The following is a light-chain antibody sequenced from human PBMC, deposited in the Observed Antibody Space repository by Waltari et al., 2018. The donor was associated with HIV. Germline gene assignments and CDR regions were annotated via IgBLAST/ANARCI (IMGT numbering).Light chain of an antibody. Sequence: EIVLTQSPALLSVSPGETATPSCRASPSVQEFLAWYQRRPGQVPRLVVYDASKRAAGVPDRFSGSGFGTDFTLTISGLEPEDVAFYYCQHRTTWPPTFGGGTRVEIE. CDR1: PSVQEF. CDR3: QHRTTWPPT. CDR2: DAS. V-gene: IGKV3-11*01. J-gene: IGKJ4*01.